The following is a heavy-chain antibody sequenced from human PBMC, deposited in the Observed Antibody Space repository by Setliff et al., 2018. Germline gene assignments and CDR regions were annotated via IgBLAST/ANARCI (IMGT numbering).Heavy chain of an antibody. Sequence: SLRLSCAASGFTFSGYYMQWVRQAPGKGLEWVGFIRNLPYGGTAEYAASVKGRFTISRDDSKNSVYLQMNNLKNEDTAVYYCTRDSVRMIKGDDYYFMDVWGKGTTVTVSS. CDR2: IRNLPYGGTA. CDR3: TRDSVRMIKGDDYYFMDV. J-gene: IGHJ6*03. V-gene: IGHV3-49*04. CDR1: GFTFSGYY. D-gene: IGHD3-22*01.